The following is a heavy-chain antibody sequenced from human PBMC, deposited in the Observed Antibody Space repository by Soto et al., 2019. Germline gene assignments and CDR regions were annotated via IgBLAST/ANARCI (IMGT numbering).Heavy chain of an antibody. Sequence: GESLKISCKASGYSFSNYWIGWVRQMPGKGLEWMAIINPGDSESRYSPSFQGQVTISADKSISTAYLQWNSLKASDTAMYYCARRRPHRGMDVWGQGTTVTVSS. CDR3: ARRRPHRGMDV. CDR2: INPGDSES. CDR1: GYSFSNYW. V-gene: IGHV5-51*01. J-gene: IGHJ6*02.